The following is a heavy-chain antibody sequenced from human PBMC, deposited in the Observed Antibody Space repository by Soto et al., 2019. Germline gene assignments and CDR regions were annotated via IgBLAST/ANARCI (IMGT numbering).Heavy chain of an antibody. Sequence: QVQLQESGPGLVKPSETLSLTCTVSGGSVSSGSYYWSWIRQPPGKGLEWIGYIYYSGSTNYNPSLKSRVTISVDTSKNEFSLKLSSVTAADTAVYYCARGGVTANDYWGQGTLVTVSS. CDR2: IYYSGST. J-gene: IGHJ4*02. V-gene: IGHV4-61*01. CDR1: GGSVSSGSYY. CDR3: ARGGVTANDY. D-gene: IGHD2-21*02.